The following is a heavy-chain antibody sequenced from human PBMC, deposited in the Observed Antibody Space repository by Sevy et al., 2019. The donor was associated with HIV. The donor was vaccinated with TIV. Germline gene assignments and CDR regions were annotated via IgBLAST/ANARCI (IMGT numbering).Heavy chain of an antibody. J-gene: IGHJ4*02. D-gene: IGHD4-17*01. CDR3: ARDLPPSATTLAHFDY. CDR2: ISQSGGTT. Sequence: GGSLRLSCAASGFIFSSYEMSWVRQAPGKGLEWVSQISQSGGTTYYSDSVKGRFTLSRDNAKNSLYLQMNSLRAEDTAIYYCARDLPPSATTLAHFDYWGQGTLVTVSS. V-gene: IGHV3-48*03. CDR1: GFIFSSYE.